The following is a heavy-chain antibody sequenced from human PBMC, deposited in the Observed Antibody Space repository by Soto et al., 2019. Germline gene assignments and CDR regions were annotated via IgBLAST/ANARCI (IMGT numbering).Heavy chain of an antibody. CDR3: ARQEGGRYQLLWFGY. CDR2: IYYSGST. D-gene: IGHD2-2*01. CDR1: GGSISSSSYY. V-gene: IGHV4-39*01. J-gene: IGHJ4*02. Sequence: QLQLQESGPGLVKPSETLSLTCTVSGGSISSSSYYWGWIRQPPGKGLEWIGSIYYSGSTYYNPSLQSRVTISVDTSNIQFSLKLSSVTAADTAVYYCARQEGGRYQLLWFGYWGQGTLVTVSS.